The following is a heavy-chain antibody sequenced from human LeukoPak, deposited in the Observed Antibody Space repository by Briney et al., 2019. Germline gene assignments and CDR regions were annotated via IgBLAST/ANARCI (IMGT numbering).Heavy chain of an antibody. J-gene: IGHJ4*02. CDR2: INPSGGST. CDR3: ASVTIFGVVKTFVY. D-gene: IGHD3-3*01. Sequence: ASVKVSCKASGYTFTSYYMHWVRQAPGQGLEWMGIINPSGGSTSYAQKFQGRVTMTRDTSISTAYMELSRLRSDDTAVYYCASVTIFGVVKTFVYWGQGTLVTVSS. V-gene: IGHV1-46*01. CDR1: GYTFTSYY.